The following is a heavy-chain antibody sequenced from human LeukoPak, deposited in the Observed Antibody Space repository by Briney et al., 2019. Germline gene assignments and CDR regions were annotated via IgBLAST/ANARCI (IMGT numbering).Heavy chain of an antibody. CDR1: GFTFSSYA. J-gene: IGHJ4*02. CDR2: IGTAGDT. Sequence: GGSLRLSCAASGFTFSSYAMSWVRQAPGKGLEWVSAIGTAGDTYYPGSVKGRFTISRENAKNSLYLQMNSLRAGDTAVYYCARVGDYGGNSHFDYWGQGTLVTVSS. V-gene: IGHV3-13*01. CDR3: ARVGDYGGNSHFDY. D-gene: IGHD4-23*01.